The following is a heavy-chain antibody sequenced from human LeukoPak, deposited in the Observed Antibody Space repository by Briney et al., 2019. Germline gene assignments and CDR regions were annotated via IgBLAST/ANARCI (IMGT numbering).Heavy chain of an antibody. V-gene: IGHV3-7*01. CDR3: AREVRHDYVWGSYRYMPPETDY. Sequence: SGGSLRLSCAASGFTFSSYWMSWVRQAPGKGLEWVANIKQDGSEKYYVDSVKGRFTISRDNAKNSLYLQMNSLRAEDTAVYYCAREVRHDYVWGSYRYMPPETDYWGQGTLVTVSS. J-gene: IGHJ4*02. D-gene: IGHD3-16*02. CDR1: GFTFSSYW. CDR2: IKQDGSEK.